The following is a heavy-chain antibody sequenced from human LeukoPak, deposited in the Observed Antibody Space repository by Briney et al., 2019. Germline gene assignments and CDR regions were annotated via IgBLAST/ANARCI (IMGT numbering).Heavy chain of an antibody. Sequence: PGGFLRLSCAASGFTLSSYEMNWVRQAPGKGLEWVSDISGSGSTIYYADSVKGRFTISRDNAKNSLSLQLNSLRAEDTGIYYCARAEIRNAFFFDGWGQGTLVTVSS. V-gene: IGHV3-48*03. D-gene: IGHD3-3*01. J-gene: IGHJ4*02. CDR1: GFTLSSYE. CDR2: ISGSGSTI. CDR3: ARAEIRNAFFFDG.